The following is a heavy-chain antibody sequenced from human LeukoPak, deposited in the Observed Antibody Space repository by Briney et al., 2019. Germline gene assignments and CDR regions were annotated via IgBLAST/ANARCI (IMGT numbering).Heavy chain of an antibody. CDR3: ARIGEKPWYNSSWYYFDY. CDR1: GGSFSGYY. J-gene: IGHJ4*02. V-gene: IGHV4-34*01. CDR2: INHSGST. Sequence: SETLSLTCAVYGGSFSGYYWSWIRQPPGKGLEWIGEINHSGSTNYNPSLKSRVTISVDTSKNQFSLKLSSVTAADTAVYYCARIGEKPWYNSSWYYFDYWGQGTLVTVSS. D-gene: IGHD6-13*01.